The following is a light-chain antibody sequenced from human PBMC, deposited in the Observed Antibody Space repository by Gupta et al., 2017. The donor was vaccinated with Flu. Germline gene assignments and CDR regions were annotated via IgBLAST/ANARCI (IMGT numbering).Light chain of an antibody. Sequence: SLTIACTGNSSGVGGYNAVCWYQQHGRNALIVMICEVTRRSSGVAGRFSSCKSDTAASLTASAHADEDEADYYSPWDGGGNNWVFGGGTKLTVL. J-gene: IGLJ3*02. CDR1: SSGVGGYNA. V-gene: IGLV2-8*01. CDR3: PWDGGGNNWV. CDR2: EVT.